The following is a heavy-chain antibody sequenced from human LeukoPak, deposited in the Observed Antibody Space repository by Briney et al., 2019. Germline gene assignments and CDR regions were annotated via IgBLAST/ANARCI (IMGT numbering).Heavy chain of an antibody. Sequence: SVKVSCKASGGTFSNSIISWVRQAPGQGLEWMGRIVPIFDTANYAQKFQDRVTITADESTSTAYMELSSLRSEDTAVYYCAGGLVTPLSSGFDDAFDIWGQGTMVTVSS. CDR2: IVPIFDTA. V-gene: IGHV1-69*15. CDR1: GGTFSNSI. D-gene: IGHD6-19*01. J-gene: IGHJ3*02. CDR3: AGGLVTPLSSGFDDAFDI.